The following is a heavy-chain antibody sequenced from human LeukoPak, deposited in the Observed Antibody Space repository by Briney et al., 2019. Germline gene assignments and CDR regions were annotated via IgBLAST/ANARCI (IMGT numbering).Heavy chain of an antibody. Sequence: ASVKVSCKASGYTFTSYGISWVRQAPGQGLEWMGWISAYNGNTNYAQKLQGRVTMTTDTSTSTAYMELRSLRSDDTAVYYCARDHPVRLGYCSSTSCYDMDYWGQGTLVTVSP. CDR1: GYTFTSYG. V-gene: IGHV1-18*01. J-gene: IGHJ4*02. CDR3: ARDHPVRLGYCSSTSCYDMDY. D-gene: IGHD2-2*01. CDR2: ISAYNGNT.